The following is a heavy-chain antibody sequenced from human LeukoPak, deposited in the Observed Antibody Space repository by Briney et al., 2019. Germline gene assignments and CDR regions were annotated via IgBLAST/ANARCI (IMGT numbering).Heavy chain of an antibody. CDR2: INPSGGST. Sequence: ASVKVSCKASGYTFTRYYMHWVRQAPGQGLEWMGIINPSGGSTSYAQKFQGGVTMTRDMSTSTVYMELSSLRSEDTAVYYCARELPTHTSEHIFDYWGQGTLVTVSS. CDR1: GYTFTRYY. J-gene: IGHJ4*02. V-gene: IGHV1-46*01. D-gene: IGHD2-15*01. CDR3: ARELPTHTSEHIFDY.